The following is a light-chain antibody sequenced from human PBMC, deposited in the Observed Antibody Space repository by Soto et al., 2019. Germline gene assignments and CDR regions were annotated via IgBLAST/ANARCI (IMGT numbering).Light chain of an antibody. CDR3: HQYYSSLT. J-gene: IGKJ4*01. Sequence: EIVLTQSPGTLSLSPGERATLSCRASQDVDSNFLAWYQQRPGKAPRLPIYGSSRRATGIPDRFSGSGCGADFTLTISRVGPEDIAVYFCHQYYSSLTFGGGTKVEVK. V-gene: IGKV3-20*01. CDR1: QDVDSNF. CDR2: GSS.